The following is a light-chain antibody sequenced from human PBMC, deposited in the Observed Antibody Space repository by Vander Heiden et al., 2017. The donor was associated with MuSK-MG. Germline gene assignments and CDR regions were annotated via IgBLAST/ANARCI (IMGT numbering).Light chain of an antibody. CDR1: SGDVGSYNF. CDR2: EVS. V-gene: IGLV2-23*02. J-gene: IGLJ1*01. Sequence: QSALTQPASVSGSPGQSITISPGTSGDVGSYNFVSWYQQHPGKVPKLLIFEVSKRPSGISNRFSGSKSGNTASLTISGLQAGDEADYYCCSYAGTNIYVFGSGTKVTVL. CDR3: CSYAGTNIYV.